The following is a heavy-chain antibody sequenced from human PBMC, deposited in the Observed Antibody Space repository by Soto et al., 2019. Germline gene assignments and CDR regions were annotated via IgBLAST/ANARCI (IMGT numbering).Heavy chain of an antibody. D-gene: IGHD5-18*01. CDR3: ARYGWTAMGNPFDY. Sequence: VASVKVSSKPPGYTFTTYGISWVRQAPGQGLEWMGWISAYNGNTNYAQKLQGRVTMTTDTSTSTAYMELRSLRSDDTAVYYCARYGWTAMGNPFDYWGQGTLVTVSS. J-gene: IGHJ4*02. CDR1: GYTFTTYG. V-gene: IGHV1-18*04. CDR2: ISAYNGNT.